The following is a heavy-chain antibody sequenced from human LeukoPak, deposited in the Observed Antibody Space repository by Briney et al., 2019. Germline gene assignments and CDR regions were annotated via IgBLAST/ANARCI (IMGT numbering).Heavy chain of an antibody. CDR1: GYTFTGYY. Sequence: ASVKVSCKASGYTFTGYYMHWVRQAPGQGLEWMGWISAYNGNTNYAQKLQGRVTMTTDTSTSTAYMELRSLRSDDTAVYYCARGWEWLEFDYWGQGTLVTVSS. V-gene: IGHV1-18*04. CDR3: ARGWEWLEFDY. D-gene: IGHD5-12*01. CDR2: ISAYNGNT. J-gene: IGHJ4*02.